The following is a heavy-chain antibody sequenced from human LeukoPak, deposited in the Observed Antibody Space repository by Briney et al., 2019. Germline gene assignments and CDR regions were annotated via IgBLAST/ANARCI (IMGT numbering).Heavy chain of an antibody. CDR1: GYTFTSYY. V-gene: IGHV1-46*01. CDR2: INPSGGST. D-gene: IGHD3-10*01. Sequence: GASVKVSCKASGYTFTSYYMHWVRQAPGQGLEWMGIINPSGGSTSYAQKFQGRVTMTRDMSTSTVYMELSSLRSEDTAVYYCAKYYYGSGSYSYFDYWGQGTLVTVSS. CDR3: AKYYYGSGSYSYFDY. J-gene: IGHJ4*02.